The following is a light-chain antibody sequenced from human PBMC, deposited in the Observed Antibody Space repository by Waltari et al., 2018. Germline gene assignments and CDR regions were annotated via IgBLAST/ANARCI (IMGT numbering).Light chain of an antibody. V-gene: IGLV2-8*01. CDR3: SSYGGNDNLV. J-gene: IGLJ3*02. Sequence: QSALTQPPSASGSPGQSVTISCTGTSSDVGGYNFVSWYQQHPGKAPKVMIYEVSKRPSGVPVRFPGSKSGNSASLTVSGVQGEDEADYYCSSYGGNDNLVFGGGTKLTVL. CDR2: EVS. CDR1: SSDVGGYNF.